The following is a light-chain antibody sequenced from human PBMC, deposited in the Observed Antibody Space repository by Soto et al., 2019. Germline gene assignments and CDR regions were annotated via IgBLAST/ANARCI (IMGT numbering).Light chain of an antibody. V-gene: IGKV1-17*01. CDR3: LQYRSFPRT. Sequence: DVQETLSASALSASVGDRVTITCRASQGIRDDLGWYQQKAGEAPKRLIDAASSLHSGVPSRFSGGGSGTEFTLTISSLQPEEFATYYCLQYRSFPRTFCQGAKVDI. CDR1: QGIRDD. CDR2: AAS. J-gene: IGKJ1*01.